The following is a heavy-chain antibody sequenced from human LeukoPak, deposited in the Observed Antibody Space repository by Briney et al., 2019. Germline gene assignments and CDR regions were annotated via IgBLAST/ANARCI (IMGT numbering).Heavy chain of an antibody. CDR1: GYTFTSYD. CDR3: ARGRATVTTHWLDP. Sequence: ASVKVSCKASGYTFTSYDINWVRQATGHGLEWMGWMNPNSGNIAYAQKFQGRVTITRNTSIKTAYMELRSLTSEDTAMYYCARGRATVTTHWLDPWGQGTLVAVSS. CDR2: MNPNSGNI. V-gene: IGHV1-8*03. D-gene: IGHD4-11*01. J-gene: IGHJ5*02.